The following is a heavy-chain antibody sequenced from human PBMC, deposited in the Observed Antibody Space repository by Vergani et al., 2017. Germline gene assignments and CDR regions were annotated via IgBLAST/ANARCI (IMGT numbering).Heavy chain of an antibody. J-gene: IGHJ5*02. CDR3: ARDSQYCSSTSCYIYWFDP. CDR2: IIPIFGTA. CDR1: GGTFSSYA. Sequence: QVQLVQSGAEVKKTGSSVKVSCKASGGTFSSYAISWVRQAPGQGLEWMGRIIPIFGTANYAQKFQGRVTITADESPSTAYMELSSLRSEDTAVYYCARDSQYCSSTSCYIYWFDPWGQGTLVTVSS. V-gene: IGHV1-69*18. D-gene: IGHD2-2*02.